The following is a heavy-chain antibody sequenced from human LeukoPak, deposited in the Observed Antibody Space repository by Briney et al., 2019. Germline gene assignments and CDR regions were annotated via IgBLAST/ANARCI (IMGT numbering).Heavy chain of an antibody. CDR3: AKVLAPRSLVY. J-gene: IGHJ4*02. CDR1: GFTFSSCA. CDR2: ISAGGGGT. D-gene: IGHD3-3*02. Sequence: PGGSLTLSCTASGFTFSSCAMSWVRQAPGKGLEWVSAISAGGGGTDYADSVKGRFTISRDNSKNTLYLHMHSLRAEDTAVYYCAKVLAPRSLVYWGQGTLVTVSS. V-gene: IGHV3-23*01.